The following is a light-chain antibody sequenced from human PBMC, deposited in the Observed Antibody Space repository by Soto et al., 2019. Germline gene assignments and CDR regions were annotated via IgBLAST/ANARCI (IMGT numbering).Light chain of an antibody. Sequence: DIQMTQSPSTLSASVGDRVTITCRASQNVTTWLAWYQHKPGKAPKLLLYDVSNLESGVPSRFSGSGSGTEFTLTISSPQSDDFATYFCQQYDSYRTFGQGTKVEIK. CDR2: DVS. CDR1: QNVTTW. CDR3: QQYDSYRT. J-gene: IGKJ1*01. V-gene: IGKV1-5*01.